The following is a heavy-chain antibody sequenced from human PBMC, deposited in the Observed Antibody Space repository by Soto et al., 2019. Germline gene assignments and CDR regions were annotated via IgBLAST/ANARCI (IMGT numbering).Heavy chain of an antibody. D-gene: IGHD6-6*01. CDR3: ARDRPHSSSSRGWFDP. Sequence: ASVKVSCKASGYTFTSYVMHWVRQAPGQRLEWMGWINAGNGNTKYSQKFQGRVTITRDTSASTAYMELSSLRSEDTAVYYCARDRPHSSSSRGWFDPWGQGTLVTVPQ. CDR1: GYTFTSYV. CDR2: INAGNGNT. V-gene: IGHV1-3*01. J-gene: IGHJ5*02.